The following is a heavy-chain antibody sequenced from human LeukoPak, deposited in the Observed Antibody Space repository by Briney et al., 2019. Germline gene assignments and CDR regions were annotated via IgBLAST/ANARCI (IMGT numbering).Heavy chain of an antibody. V-gene: IGHV3-49*03. CDR2: IRSKAYGGTT. CDR1: GFTFGDYA. J-gene: IGHJ3*02. Sequence: GGSLRLSCTASGFTFGDYAMSWFRQAPGKGLEWVGFIRSKAYGGTTEYAASVKGRFTISRDDSKSIAYLQMNSLKTEDTAVYYCTRRPYYYDSRDAYDAFDIWGQGTMVTVSS. CDR3: TRRPYYYDSRDAYDAFDI. D-gene: IGHD3-22*01.